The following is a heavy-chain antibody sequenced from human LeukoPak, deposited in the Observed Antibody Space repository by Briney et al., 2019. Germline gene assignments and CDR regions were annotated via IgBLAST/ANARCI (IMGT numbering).Heavy chain of an antibody. J-gene: IGHJ4*02. CDR3: ARGVEPLAANTLAY. CDR2: LYSDGNT. Sequence: GGSLRLSCAASGFTVITNDMTWVRQAPGKGLEWVSVLYSDGNTKYADSVQGRFTISRDNSKNTLYPEMNSLSPDDTAVYYCARGVEPLAANTLAYWGQGTLVTVSS. V-gene: IGHV3-53*01. D-gene: IGHD1-14*01. CDR1: GFTVITND.